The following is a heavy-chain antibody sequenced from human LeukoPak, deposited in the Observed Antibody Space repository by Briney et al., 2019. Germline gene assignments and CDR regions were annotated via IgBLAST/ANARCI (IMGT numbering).Heavy chain of an antibody. CDR1: GFTFSNAW. V-gene: IGHV3-23*01. Sequence: GVTLRLSCTASGFTFSNAWMSWVRQAPGKGLEWVSAISGSGGSTYYADSVKGRFTISRDNSKNTLYLQMNSLRAEDTAVYYCATLELSTYYFDYWGQGTLVTVSS. J-gene: IGHJ4*02. CDR2: ISGSGGST. CDR3: ATLELSTYYFDY. D-gene: IGHD3-16*02.